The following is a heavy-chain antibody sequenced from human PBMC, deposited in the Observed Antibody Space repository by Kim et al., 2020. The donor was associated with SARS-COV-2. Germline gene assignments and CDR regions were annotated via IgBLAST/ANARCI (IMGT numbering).Heavy chain of an antibody. CDR2: INPNSGGT. D-gene: IGHD3-16*01. CDR3: ARTVYAYSSLDY. J-gene: IGHJ4*02. CDR1: GYTFTGYY. Sequence: ASVKVSCKASGYTFTGYYMHWVRQAPGQGLEWMGWINPNSGGTNYAQKFQGRVTMTRDTSISTAYMELSRLRSDDTAVYYCARTVYAYSSLDYWGQGTLVTVSS. V-gene: IGHV1-2*02.